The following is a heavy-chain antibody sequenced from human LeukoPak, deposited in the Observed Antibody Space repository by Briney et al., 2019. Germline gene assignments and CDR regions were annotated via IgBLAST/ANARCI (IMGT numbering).Heavy chain of an antibody. Sequence: ASVKVSCKASGYTFTSYGISWVRQAPGQGLEWMGWISAYNGNTNYAQKLQGRVTMTTDTSTSTAYMELRSLRSDDTAVYYCARDPDSSSWYPPPSLDYWGQGTLVTVSS. CDR3: ARDPDSSSWYPPPSLDY. J-gene: IGHJ4*02. D-gene: IGHD6-13*01. CDR2: ISAYNGNT. CDR1: GYTFTSYG. V-gene: IGHV1-18*01.